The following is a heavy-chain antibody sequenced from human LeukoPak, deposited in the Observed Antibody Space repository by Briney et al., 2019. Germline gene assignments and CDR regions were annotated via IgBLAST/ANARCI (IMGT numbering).Heavy chain of an antibody. CDR3: ARGSLGSSSSSDCCPLDY. V-gene: IGHV3-23*01. J-gene: IGHJ4*02. D-gene: IGHD6-6*01. Sequence: GGSLRLSCAASGFTFSSYAMSWVRQAPGKGLEWVSAISGSGGSTYYADSVKGRFTISRDNSKNTLYLQMNSLRAEDTAVFYCARGSLGSSSSSDCCPLDYWGQGALVTVSS. CDR1: GFTFSSYA. CDR2: ISGSGGST.